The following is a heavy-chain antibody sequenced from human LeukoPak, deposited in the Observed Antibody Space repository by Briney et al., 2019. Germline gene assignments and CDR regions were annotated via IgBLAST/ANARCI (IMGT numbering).Heavy chain of an antibody. V-gene: IGHV1-2*06. CDR3: ARIPVESYDFWSGHPFEGDDTLDY. Sequence: ASVKVPCKASGYTFTGYYMHWVRQAPGQGLEWMGRINPNIGGTNYAQKFQGRVNMTRDTSISTAYMELSRLRSDDTAVYYCARIPVESYDFWSGHPFEGDDTLDYWGQGTLVTVSS. D-gene: IGHD3-3*01. J-gene: IGHJ4*02. CDR1: GYTFTGYY. CDR2: INPNIGGT.